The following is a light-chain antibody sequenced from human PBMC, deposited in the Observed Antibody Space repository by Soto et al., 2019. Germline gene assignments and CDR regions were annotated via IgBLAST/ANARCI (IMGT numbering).Light chain of an antibody. Sequence: QSALAQSASVSGSPGQSITISCTGTSSDVGGYNYVSWYQQHPGKAPKLMIYEVSNRPSGVSNRFSGSKSGNTASLTISGLQAEDEADYYCSSYTSISTLLFGTGTKVTVL. V-gene: IGLV2-14*01. J-gene: IGLJ1*01. CDR3: SSYTSISTLL. CDR2: EVS. CDR1: SSDVGGYNY.